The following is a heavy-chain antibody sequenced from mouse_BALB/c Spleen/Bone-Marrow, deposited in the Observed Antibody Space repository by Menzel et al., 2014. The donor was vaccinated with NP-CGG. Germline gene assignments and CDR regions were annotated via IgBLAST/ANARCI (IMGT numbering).Heavy chain of an antibody. CDR1: GFNIKDTY. CDR2: IDPANGNT. Sequence: VQLQQSGAELVKPGASVKLSCTASGFNIKDTYMHWVKQRPEQGLEWIGGIDPANGNTKYDPKFQGKATITADTSSNTAYLQLSSLTSEDTAVYYGAPYYYGSSSFAYWGQGTLVTVSA. D-gene: IGHD1-1*01. V-gene: IGHV14-3*02. CDR3: APYYYGSSSFAY. J-gene: IGHJ3*01.